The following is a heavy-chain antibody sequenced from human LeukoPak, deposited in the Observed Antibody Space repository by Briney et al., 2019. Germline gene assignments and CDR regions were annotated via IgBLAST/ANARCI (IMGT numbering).Heavy chain of an antibody. CDR3: ASLYYYDSSGYYPTYDY. CDR1: GYTFTGYY. V-gene: IGHV1-2*02. D-gene: IGHD3-22*01. CDR2: INPNSGGT. J-gene: IGHJ4*02. Sequence: GASVTVSCKASGYTFTGYYMHWVRQAPGQGLGWMGWINPNSGGTNYAQKFQGRVTMTRDTSISTAYMELSRLRSDDTAVYYCASLYYYDSSGYYPTYDYWGQGTLVTVSS.